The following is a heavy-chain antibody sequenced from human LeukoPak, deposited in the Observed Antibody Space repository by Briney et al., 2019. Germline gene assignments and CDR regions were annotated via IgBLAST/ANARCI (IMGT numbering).Heavy chain of an antibody. V-gene: IGHV3-66*01. J-gene: IGHJ1*01. Sequence: GGSLRLSCAASGFTVSSNYMSWVRQAPGKGLEWVSVIYSGGSTYYADSVKGRFTISRDNSKNTLYLQMNSLRAEDTAVYYCARTDEYSSSYGTPGHFQHWGQGTLVTVSS. D-gene: IGHD6-13*01. CDR3: ARTDEYSSSYGTPGHFQH. CDR1: GFTVSSNY. CDR2: IYSGGST.